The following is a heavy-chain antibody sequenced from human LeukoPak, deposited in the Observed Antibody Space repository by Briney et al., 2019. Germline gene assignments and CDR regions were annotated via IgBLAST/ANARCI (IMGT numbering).Heavy chain of an antibody. Sequence: GESLKISCKGSGYSFTSSWIDWVRQMPGKGLEWMVLIYPGDSHSIYSPSFQGQVTFSADKSINTAYLQWSSLKASDTAMYYCARRSGGAVAGTGYFDYWGQGTLVTVSS. V-gene: IGHV5-51*01. CDR2: IYPGDSHS. D-gene: IGHD6-19*01. J-gene: IGHJ4*02. CDR1: GYSFTSSW. CDR3: ARRSGGAVAGTGYFDY.